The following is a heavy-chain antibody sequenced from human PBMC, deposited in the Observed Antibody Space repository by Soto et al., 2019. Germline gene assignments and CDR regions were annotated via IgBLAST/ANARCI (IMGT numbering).Heavy chain of an antibody. CDR3: ARDHLYYHGSGTNNWFDP. CDR2: ISAYNGNT. D-gene: IGHD3-10*01. V-gene: IGHV1-18*01. Sequence: ASVKVSCKASGYTFTSYGISWVRQAPGQGLEWMGWISAYNGNTNYAQKLQGRVTMTTDTSASTAYMELRSLRSDDTAVYYCARDHLYYHGSGTNNWFDPWGQGTPVPVYS. J-gene: IGHJ5*02. CDR1: GYTFTSYG.